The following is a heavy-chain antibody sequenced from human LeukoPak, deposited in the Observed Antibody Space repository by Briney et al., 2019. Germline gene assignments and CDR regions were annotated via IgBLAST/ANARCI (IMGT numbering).Heavy chain of an antibody. CDR3: AKDKESMTTYYYYGMDV. Sequence: GGSLRLSCAASGFTLDDYAMHWVRQAPGKGLEWVSGISWEGGSIVYADSVKGRFTISRDNAKNSLYLQMNSLRAEDTALYYCAKDKESMTTYYYYGMDVWGQGTTVTVSS. V-gene: IGHV3-9*01. CDR1: GFTLDDYA. J-gene: IGHJ6*02. CDR2: ISWEGGSI. D-gene: IGHD4-11*01.